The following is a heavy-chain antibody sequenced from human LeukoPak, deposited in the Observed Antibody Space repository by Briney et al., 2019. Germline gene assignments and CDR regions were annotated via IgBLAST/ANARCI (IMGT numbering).Heavy chain of an antibody. J-gene: IGHJ4*02. D-gene: IGHD6-19*01. V-gene: IGHV1-2*02. CDR3: ARVDSSGWSYEDY. CDR1: GYTFTGYY. Sequence: ASVKVSCKASGYTFTGYYMHWVRQAPGQGLEWMGWINPNSGGTNYAQKFQGRVTMTRDTSISTAYMELSRLRSDDTAVYYCARVDSSGWSYEDYWGQGTLVTVSS. CDR2: INPNSGGT.